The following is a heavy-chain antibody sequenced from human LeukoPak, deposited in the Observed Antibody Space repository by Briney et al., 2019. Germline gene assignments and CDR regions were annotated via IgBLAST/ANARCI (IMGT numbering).Heavy chain of an antibody. J-gene: IGHJ4*02. CDR3: ARDEYSSSWYDASHGY. D-gene: IGHD6-13*01. V-gene: IGHV3-21*01. CDR2: ISRSRSYI. CDR1: GFTFSRYR. Sequence: NPGGSLRLSCADSGFTFSRYRMNWVGQGPGKGGEWVSCISRSRSYIYYADSVKGRYTICRDKAKNSLYLKMNRLRGEDTAVYYCARDEYSSSWYDASHGYWGQGTLVTVSS.